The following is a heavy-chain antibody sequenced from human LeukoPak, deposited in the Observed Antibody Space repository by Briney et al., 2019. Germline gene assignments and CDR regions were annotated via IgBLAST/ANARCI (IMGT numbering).Heavy chain of an antibody. J-gene: IGHJ6*03. Sequence: GGSLRLSCAASGFIVSNNYMTWVRQAPGKGLEWVSAIYSGGSTYYSNSVKGRFTISRDNSKNTLYLQMNSLRAEDTAVYYCAKQGEVTIFLYYYYYYMDVWGKGTTVTISS. D-gene: IGHD3-9*01. V-gene: IGHV3-66*04. CDR3: AKQGEVTIFLYYYYYYMDV. CDR2: IYSGGST. CDR1: GFIVSNNY.